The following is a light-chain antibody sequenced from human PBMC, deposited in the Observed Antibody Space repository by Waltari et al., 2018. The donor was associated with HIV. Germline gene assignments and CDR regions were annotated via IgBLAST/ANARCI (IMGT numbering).Light chain of an antibody. J-gene: IGKJ1*01. Sequence: EIILMQSPGTLSLSPGERATLPCRASQSVSSSHLAWYQQKPGQAPRLLIYGASSRATGIPDRFSGSGSGTDFILTISGLEPEDFAVYYCQQYGGSRWTFGQGTKVEIK. CDR1: QSVSSSH. CDR2: GAS. V-gene: IGKV3-20*01. CDR3: QQYGGSRWT.